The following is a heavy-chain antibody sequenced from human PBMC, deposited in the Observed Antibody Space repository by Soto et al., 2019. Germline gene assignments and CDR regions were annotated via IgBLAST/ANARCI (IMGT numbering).Heavy chain of an antibody. CDR3: ARVRKIPAAMEEN. V-gene: IGHV4-31*03. J-gene: IGHJ4*02. Sequence: SETLSLTCTVSGGSISSGGYYWSWIRQHPGKGLEWIGYIYYSGSTYYNPSLKSRVTISVDTSKNQFSLKLSSVTAADTAVYYCARVRKIPAAMEENWGQGTLVTVSS. CDR2: IYYSGST. CDR1: GGSISSGGYY. D-gene: IGHD2-2*01.